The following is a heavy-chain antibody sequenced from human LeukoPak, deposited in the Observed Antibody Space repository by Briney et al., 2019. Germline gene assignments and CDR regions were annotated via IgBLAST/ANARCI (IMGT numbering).Heavy chain of an antibody. D-gene: IGHD3-22*01. Sequence: SETLSLTCAVYGGSFSGYYWSWVRQPPGKGLEWVGEINHGRSTNSDPSPKIRVTISVDTYKNQFSLKVSSVTAADTAVYYCARRRISRITMIVVVSKNQQTPFDYWGQGTLVTVSS. V-gene: IGHV4-34*01. CDR1: GGSFSGYY. CDR2: INHGRST. J-gene: IGHJ4*02. CDR3: ARRRISRITMIVVVSKNQQTPFDY.